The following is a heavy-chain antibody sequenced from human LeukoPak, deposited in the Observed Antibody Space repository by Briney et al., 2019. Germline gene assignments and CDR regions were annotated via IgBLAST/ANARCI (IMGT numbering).Heavy chain of an antibody. V-gene: IGHV3-30*18. Sequence: GGSLRLSCTASGFTFSSFGMHWVRQAPGKGLEWVAVISYDGSTKYYGDSVRGRFTISRDNSKNTLYLEMNSLRAEDTAMYYCAKGRSLVVRGLLDYWGQGTLVTVSS. CDR3: AKGRSLVVRGLLDY. J-gene: IGHJ4*02. D-gene: IGHD3-10*01. CDR1: GFTFSSFG. CDR2: ISYDGSTK.